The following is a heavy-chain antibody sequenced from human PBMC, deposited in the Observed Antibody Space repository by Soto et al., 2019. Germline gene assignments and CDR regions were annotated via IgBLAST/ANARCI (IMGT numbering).Heavy chain of an antibody. CDR3: AKAGYSSSWYRWSDS. CDR1: GFTFSSYG. D-gene: IGHD6-13*01. J-gene: IGHJ4*02. CDR2: ISYDGSNK. V-gene: IGHV3-30*18. Sequence: GGSLRLSCAASGFTFSSYGMHWVRQAPGKGLEWVAVISYDGSNKYYADSVKGRFTISRGNSKNTLYLQMNSLRAEDTAVYYCAKAGYSSSWYRWSDSWGQGTLVTVSS.